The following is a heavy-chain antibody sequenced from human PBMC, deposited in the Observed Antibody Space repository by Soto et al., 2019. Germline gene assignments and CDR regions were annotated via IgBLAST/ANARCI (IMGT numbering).Heavy chain of an antibody. CDR3: AKDQHLDSSSFDY. Sequence: EVQLLESGGGLVQPGGSLRLSCAASGFTFSSYAMSWVRQAPGKGLEWVSAISGSGGSTYYADSVKGRFTISRDNSKNTRYLQMNSLRAEDTAVYYCAKDQHLDSSSFDYWGQGTLVTVSS. CDR2: ISGSGGST. CDR1: GFTFSSYA. V-gene: IGHV3-23*01. J-gene: IGHJ4*02. D-gene: IGHD6-6*01.